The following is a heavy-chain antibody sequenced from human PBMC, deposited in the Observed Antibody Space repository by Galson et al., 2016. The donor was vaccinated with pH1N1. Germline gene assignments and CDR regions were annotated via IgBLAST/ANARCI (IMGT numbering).Heavy chain of an antibody. CDR3: ARDREDYWSGYLFDY. D-gene: IGHD3-3*01. V-gene: IGHV1-69*04. CDR1: GGTLSSYA. Sequence: SVKVSSKASGGTLSSYAISWVRQAPGQGLEWMGNILPILGIPDYAQKFQDRVKITADKSTNTAYLELSSLRSEDTAVYYCARDREDYWSGYLFDYWGQGTLVTVAS. CDR2: ILPILGIP. J-gene: IGHJ4*02.